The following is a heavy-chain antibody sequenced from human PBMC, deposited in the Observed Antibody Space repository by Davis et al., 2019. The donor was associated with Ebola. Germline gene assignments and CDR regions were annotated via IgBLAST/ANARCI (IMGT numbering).Heavy chain of an antibody. Sequence: SLTLSCAASCFLFRSYAMRLVRPAPGRGLEWVSSLLASCGATFYADSVKGRIVMSRDNSNDTLYLRMNNLRAEDTAIYYCAKDLTSYYGSGDFFDYWGQGILVTVSS. D-gene: IGHD3-10*01. CDR3: AKDLTSYYGSGDFFDY. CDR2: LLASCGAT. CDR1: CFLFRSYA. J-gene: IGHJ4*02. V-gene: IGHV3-23*01.